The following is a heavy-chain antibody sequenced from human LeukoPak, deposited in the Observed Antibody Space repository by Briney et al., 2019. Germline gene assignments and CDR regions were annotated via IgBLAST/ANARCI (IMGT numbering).Heavy chain of an antibody. CDR3: ARVGFVGGLLWFGESPLYYYMDV. V-gene: IGHV3-74*01. CDR1: GFTFSNYW. Sequence: PGGSLRLSCAASGFTFSNYWMHWVRQAPGKGLVWVSRINSDGINTSYADSVKGRFTISRDNSKNTLYLQMNSLRAEDTAVYYCARVGFVGGLLWFGESPLYYYMDVWGKGTTVTVSS. CDR2: INSDGINT. D-gene: IGHD3-10*01. J-gene: IGHJ6*03.